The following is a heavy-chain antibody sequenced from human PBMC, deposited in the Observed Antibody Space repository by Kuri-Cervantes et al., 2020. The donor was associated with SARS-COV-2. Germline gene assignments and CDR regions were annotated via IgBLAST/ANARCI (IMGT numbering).Heavy chain of an antibody. D-gene: IGHD1-7*01. CDR1: GGTFSSYA. CDR3: ARGTPNQATYNWNYGGYYYGMDV. CDR2: IIPIFGTA. Sequence: SVKVSCKASGGTFSSYAISWVRQAPGQGLEWMGGIIPIFGTANYAQKLQGRVTMTTDTSTSTAYMELRSLRSDDTAVYYCARGTPNQATYNWNYGGYYYGMDVWGQGTTVTVSS. V-gene: IGHV1-69*05. J-gene: IGHJ6*02.